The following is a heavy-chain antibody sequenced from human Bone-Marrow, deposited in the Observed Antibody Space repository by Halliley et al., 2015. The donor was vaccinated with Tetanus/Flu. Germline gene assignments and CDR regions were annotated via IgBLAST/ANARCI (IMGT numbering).Heavy chain of an antibody. D-gene: IGHD2-8*01. V-gene: IGHV4-34*01. Sequence: GLVKPSETLSLGCTVYDGSLQAFYWTWIRQSPGKGLEWIGEISHDGITRFNPSLMSRLTMSVDTSRVQFSLRLSSVTAADTAVYYCARGRDAEGDDIPYLEYWGQGLLVTVSS. CDR1: DGSLQAFY. CDR3: ARGRDAEGDDIPYLEY. CDR2: ISHDGIT. J-gene: IGHJ4*02.